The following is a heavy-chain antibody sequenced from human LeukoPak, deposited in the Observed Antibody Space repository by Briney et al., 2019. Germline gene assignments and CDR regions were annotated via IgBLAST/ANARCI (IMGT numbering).Heavy chain of an antibody. D-gene: IGHD3-16*02. CDR2: MRGSGGST. Sequence: GVSLRLSCGASGFTLSSYAMIWVRQAPGKGREWVSAMRGSGGSTYYEDSVKGRFTISRDNSKTTLYVQMNSLRAEDTAVYYCAKEDREYYDYVWGSYRSDYFDYWGQGTLVTVSS. CDR1: GFTLSSYA. V-gene: IGHV3-23*01. J-gene: IGHJ4*02. CDR3: AKEDREYYDYVWGSYRSDYFDY.